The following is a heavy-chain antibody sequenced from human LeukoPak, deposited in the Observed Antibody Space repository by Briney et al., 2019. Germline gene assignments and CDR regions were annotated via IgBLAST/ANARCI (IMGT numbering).Heavy chain of an antibody. V-gene: IGHV1-2*02. J-gene: IGHJ3*02. CDR1: GYTFTGYY. CDR2: INPNSGGT. D-gene: IGHD6-19*01. Sequence: ASVKVSCKASGYTFTGYYMHWVRQAPGQGLEWMGWINPNSGGTNYAQKFQGRVTMTRDTSISTAYMELRSLRSDDTAVYYCARVRSGSGWYGDAFDIWGQGTMVTVSS. CDR3: ARVRSGSGWYGDAFDI.